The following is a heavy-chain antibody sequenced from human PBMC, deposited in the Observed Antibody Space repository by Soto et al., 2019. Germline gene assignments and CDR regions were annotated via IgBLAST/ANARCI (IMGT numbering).Heavy chain of an antibody. Sequence: LRLSCAASGFTFSSYSMNWVRQAPGKGLEWVSYISSSSSTIYYADSVKGRFTISRDNAKNSLYLQMNSLRDEDTAVYYCARDHGSSGYYYYYYGMDVWGQGTTVTVSS. CDR3: ARDHGSSGYYYYYYGMDV. D-gene: IGHD6-6*01. CDR1: GFTFSSYS. J-gene: IGHJ6*02. V-gene: IGHV3-48*02. CDR2: ISSSSSTI.